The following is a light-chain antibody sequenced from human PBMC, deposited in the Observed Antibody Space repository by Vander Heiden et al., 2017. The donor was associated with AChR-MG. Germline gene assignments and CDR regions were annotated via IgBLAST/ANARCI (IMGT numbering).Light chain of an antibody. CDR3: QSYDDSLRGVV. CDR2: GNT. CDR1: SSNIGAGYD. J-gene: IGLJ2*01. V-gene: IGLV1-40*01. Sequence: QSVLTQPPSVSGAPGQRVTISCTGVSSNIGAGYDVHWYQQVPGTAPKLLVYGNTNRPSGAPDRFSASKSGTSASLAVTGLQAEDEADYYCQSYDDSLRGVVFGGGTKLTVL.